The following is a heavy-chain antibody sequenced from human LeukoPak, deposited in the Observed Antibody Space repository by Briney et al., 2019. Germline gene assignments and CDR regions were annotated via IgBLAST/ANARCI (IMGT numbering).Heavy chain of an antibody. CDR3: AKEKVLATVGTVGFDP. J-gene: IGHJ5*02. Sequence: PGGSLRLSCTVSGFTLSTYSLNWVRRAPGKGLEWVSLMTNSRSYYADSVKGRFTISRDNSRNTLYLQINSLRAEDTAVYYCAKEKVLATVGTVGFDPWGQGTLVTVSS. CDR2: MTNSRS. V-gene: IGHV3-23*01. CDR1: GFTLSTYS. D-gene: IGHD6-13*01.